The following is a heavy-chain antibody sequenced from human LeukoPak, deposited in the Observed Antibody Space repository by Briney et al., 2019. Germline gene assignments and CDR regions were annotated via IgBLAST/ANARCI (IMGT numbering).Heavy chain of an antibody. D-gene: IGHD3-22*01. CDR2: ISAYNGNT. CDR1: GYTFTSYG. CDR3: ARSSAYYDSSGYYSP. J-gene: IGHJ4*02. Sequence: ASVKVSCKASGYTFTSYGISWVRQAPGQGLEWMGWISAYNGNTNYAQKLQGRVTMTTDTSTSTAYMELRSLRSDDTAVYYCARSSAYYDSSGYYSPWGQGTLVTVSS. V-gene: IGHV1-18*01.